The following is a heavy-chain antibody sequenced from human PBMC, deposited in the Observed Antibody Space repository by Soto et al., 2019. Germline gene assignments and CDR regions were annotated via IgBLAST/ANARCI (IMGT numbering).Heavy chain of an antibody. CDR1: GFSLSTIGVG. CDR3: SSIECRGDFAC. D-gene: IGHD2-15*01. Sequence: SGPTLVNPTQTLTLTCTFSGFSLSTIGVGVGWIRQPPGKALEWLALIYWNDDKRYSPSVKSRLTITKDLSKDQVVLRMTNMDPLDTGTYYCSSIECRGDFACWGQGTRVTVSS. V-gene: IGHV2-5*04. CDR2: IYWNDDK. J-gene: IGHJ6*02.